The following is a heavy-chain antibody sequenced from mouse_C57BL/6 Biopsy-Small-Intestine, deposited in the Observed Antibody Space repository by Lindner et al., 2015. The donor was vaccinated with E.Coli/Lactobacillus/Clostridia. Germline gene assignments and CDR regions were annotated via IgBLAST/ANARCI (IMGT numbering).Heavy chain of an antibody. Sequence: VQLQESGPVLVKPGASVKMSCKASGYTFTDYYMNWVKQSHGKSLEWIGVINPYNGGTSYNQKFKGKATLTVDKSSSTAYMELNSLTSEDSAVYYCARSYYGSSFDYWGQGTTLTVSS. CDR1: GYTFTDYY. J-gene: IGHJ2*01. CDR2: INPYNGGT. CDR3: ARSYYGSSFDY. V-gene: IGHV1-19*01. D-gene: IGHD1-1*01.